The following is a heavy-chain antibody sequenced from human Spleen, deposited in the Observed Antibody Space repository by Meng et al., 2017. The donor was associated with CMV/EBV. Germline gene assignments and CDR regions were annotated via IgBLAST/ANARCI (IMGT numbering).Heavy chain of an antibody. CDR2: IHHSGTT. CDR1: VYSISSGHY. CDR3: ARQRLDNYYYYGMDV. Sequence: SETLSLTCSISVYSISSGHYWGWIRQPPGKGLEWIGSIHHSGTTYYNPSLKSRVTISIDTSKNQFSLRLTSVTAADTAVYYCARQRLDNYYYYGMDVWGQGTTVTVSS. D-gene: IGHD6-25*01. V-gene: IGHV4-38-2*02. J-gene: IGHJ6*02.